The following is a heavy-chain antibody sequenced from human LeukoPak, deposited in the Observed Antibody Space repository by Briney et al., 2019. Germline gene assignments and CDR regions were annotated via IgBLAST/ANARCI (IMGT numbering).Heavy chain of an antibody. CDR3: ARKLKAQVRWLQLRGPYYFDY. V-gene: IGHV3-7*01. D-gene: IGHD5-24*01. CDR1: GFTFSSAW. CDR2: IKQDGSEK. Sequence: PGGSLRLSCAASGFTFSSAWMSWVRQAPGKGLEWVANIKQDGSEKYYVDSVKGRFTISRDKAKNSLYLQMNSLRAEDTAVYYCARKLKAQVRWLQLRGPYYFDYWGQGTLVTVSS. J-gene: IGHJ4*02.